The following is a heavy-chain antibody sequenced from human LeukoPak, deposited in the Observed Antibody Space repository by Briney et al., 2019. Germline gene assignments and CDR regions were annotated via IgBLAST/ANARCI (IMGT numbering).Heavy chain of an antibody. D-gene: IGHD3-10*01. CDR2: IYYSGST. CDR3: AGCGFGELSSAPAGHDAFDI. CDR1: GGSISSGGYY. V-gene: IGHV4-31*03. Sequence: PSETLSLTCTVSGGSISSGGYYWSWIRQHPGKGLEWIGYIYYSGSTYYNPSLKSRVTISVDTSKNQFSLKLSSVTAADTAVYYCAGCGFGELSSAPAGHDAFDIWGQGTMVTVSS. J-gene: IGHJ3*02.